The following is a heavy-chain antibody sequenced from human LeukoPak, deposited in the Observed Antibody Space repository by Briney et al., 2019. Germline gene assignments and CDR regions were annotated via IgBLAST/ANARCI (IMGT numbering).Heavy chain of an antibody. CDR3: ARSYSGSFLY. D-gene: IGHD1-26*01. CDR1: SGSISSSNYY. Sequence: SETLSLTCTVSSGSISSSNYYWGWIRQPPGKGLEWIGIINHSGRTYYKPSLKSRVTISVDTSSNQFSLRLSSVTAADTAVYYCARSYSGSFLYWGQGSLVTVSS. CDR2: INHSGRT. V-gene: IGHV4-39*01. J-gene: IGHJ1*01.